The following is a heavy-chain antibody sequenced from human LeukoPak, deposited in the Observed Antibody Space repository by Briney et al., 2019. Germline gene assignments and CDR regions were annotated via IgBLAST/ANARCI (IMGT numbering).Heavy chain of an antibody. CDR3: ARERRSQAAQIALRCYYYMDV. Sequence: KASETLSLTCAVYGGSFSGYYWSWIRQPPGKGLEWIGEINHSGSTNYNPSLKSRVTISIYTSRNQFSLKLSSVTAADTAVYYCARERRSQAAQIALRCYYYMDVWGRGTTVTVSS. J-gene: IGHJ6*03. D-gene: IGHD6-6*01. CDR2: INHSGST. CDR1: GGSFSGYY. V-gene: IGHV4-34*01.